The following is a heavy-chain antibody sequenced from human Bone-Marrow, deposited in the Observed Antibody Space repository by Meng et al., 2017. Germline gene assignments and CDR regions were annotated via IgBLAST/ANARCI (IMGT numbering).Heavy chain of an antibody. V-gene: IGHV1-46*01. CDR1: GYTFTRYY. D-gene: IGHD2-2*01. J-gene: IGHJ5*02. Sequence: ASVKVSCKASGYTFTRYYMHWVRQAPGQGLEWMGIVNPSGDNTIYAQKFQGRVTLTSDTSTSTVYTELSSLRSEDTAVYYCARSSIRQTSWFDPWGQGTLVTVSS. CDR3: ARSSIRQTSWFDP. CDR2: VNPSGDNT.